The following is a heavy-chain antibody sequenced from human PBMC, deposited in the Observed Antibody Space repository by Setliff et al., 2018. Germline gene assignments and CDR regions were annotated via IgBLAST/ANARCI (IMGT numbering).Heavy chain of an antibody. Sequence: GASVKVSCKTSGDTFNNYAITWVRQAPGQGPEWMGGIIPMFGPPTYAQQFQGRVTIAADELSGMVYMELSSLTSEDTAMYYCARDALYDSNDRNSYYGNWLDPWGQGTLVTVSS. CDR2: IIPMFGPP. V-gene: IGHV1-69*13. CDR1: GDTFNNYA. CDR3: ARDALYDSNDRNSYYGNWLDP. J-gene: IGHJ5*02. D-gene: IGHD3-22*01.